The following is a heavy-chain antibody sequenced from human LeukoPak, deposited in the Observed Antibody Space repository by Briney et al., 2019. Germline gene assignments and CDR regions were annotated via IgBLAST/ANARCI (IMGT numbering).Heavy chain of an antibody. CDR3: ARDGAEGLSSSWDDY. J-gene: IGHJ4*02. Sequence: SETLSLTCTVSGGSISSGDYYWSWIRQPPGKGLEWIGCIYYSGSTYYNPSLKSRVTISVDTSKNQFSLKLSSVTAADTAVYYCARDGAEGLSSSWDDYWGQGTLVTVSS. CDR2: IYYSGST. V-gene: IGHV4-30-4*01. D-gene: IGHD6-13*01. CDR1: GGSISSGDYY.